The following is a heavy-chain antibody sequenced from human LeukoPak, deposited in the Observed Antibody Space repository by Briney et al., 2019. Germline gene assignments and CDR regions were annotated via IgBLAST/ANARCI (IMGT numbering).Heavy chain of an antibody. CDR2: VRSRTYGRTP. Sequence: PGGSLRLSCSGCGFTFGDYAMNWVRQAPGKGLEWVGLVRSRTYGRTPEYAASVKGRFTVSRDDSNNIAYLQMNGLTTEDTAVYSCSRGLTSAGKKYWFDSWGQGTLVTVSS. CDR3: SRGLTSAGKKYWFDS. D-gene: IGHD1-14*01. V-gene: IGHV3-49*04. J-gene: IGHJ5*01. CDR1: GFTFGDYA.